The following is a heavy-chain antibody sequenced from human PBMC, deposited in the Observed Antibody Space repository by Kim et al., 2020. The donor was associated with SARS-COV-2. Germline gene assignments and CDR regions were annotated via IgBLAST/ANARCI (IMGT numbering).Heavy chain of an antibody. CDR1: GFTFSNYW. CDR3: ARGSMAQGY. D-gene: IGHD2-2*01. Sequence: GGSLRLSCAASGFTFSNYWMDWVRQAPGKGLVWVSRIKSDGSSTTYADAVKGRFTISRDNAKNTLYLQMNSLRAEDTAVYYCARGSMAQGYWGQGTLVTV. J-gene: IGHJ4*02. V-gene: IGHV3-74*01. CDR2: IKSDGSST.